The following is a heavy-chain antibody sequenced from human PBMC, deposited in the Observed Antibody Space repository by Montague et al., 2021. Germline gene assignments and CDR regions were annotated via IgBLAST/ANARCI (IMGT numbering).Heavy chain of an antibody. CDR1: GDSVSSNIAT. V-gene: IGHV6-1*01. D-gene: IGHD2-2*01. CDR2: TYYRSKWYN. J-gene: IGHJ4*02. Sequence: CAISGDSVSSNIATWNWIRQSPSRGLEWLGRTYYRSKWYNDYAESVKSRITIDPDTSKHQFSLHLNSVTPEDTAVYYCARIPVGSKYYFGFWGQGTLVTVSS. CDR3: ARIPVGSKYYFGF.